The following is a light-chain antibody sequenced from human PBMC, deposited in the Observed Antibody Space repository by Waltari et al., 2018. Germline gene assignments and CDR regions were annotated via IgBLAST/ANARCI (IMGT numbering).Light chain of an antibody. CDR3: QQVNNYPFT. CDR2: AAS. V-gene: IGKV1-9*01. Sequence: EIQLTQSPSFLSASVGDRVTITCRASQDISSSLAWYQQKPGRAPKLLIYAASTLQSGVPSRLSGSGSGTEFTLTISSLQPEDFVTYYCQQVNNYPFTFGPGTILEVK. J-gene: IGKJ3*01. CDR1: QDISSS.